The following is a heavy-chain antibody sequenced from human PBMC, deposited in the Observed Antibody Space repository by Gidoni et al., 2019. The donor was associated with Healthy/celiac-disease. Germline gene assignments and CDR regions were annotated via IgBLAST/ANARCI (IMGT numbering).Heavy chain of an antibody. Sequence: EVQLVESGGGLVKPGGSLRLSCAASGFTFSSYSMNWVRQAPGKGLEWVSSISSSSSYIYYADSVKGRFTISRDNAKNSLYLQMNSLRAEDTAVYYCARDLELELNIYYYYGMDVWGQGTTVTVSS. V-gene: IGHV3-21*01. CDR2: ISSSSSYI. D-gene: IGHD1-7*01. J-gene: IGHJ6*02. CDR1: GFTFSSYS. CDR3: ARDLELELNIYYYYGMDV.